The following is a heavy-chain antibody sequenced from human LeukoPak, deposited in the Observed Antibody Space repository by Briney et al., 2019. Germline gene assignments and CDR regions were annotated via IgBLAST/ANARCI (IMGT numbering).Heavy chain of an antibody. D-gene: IGHD6-13*01. CDR1: GGSISSYY. Sequence: SGTLSLTCTVSGGSISSYYWSWSREPPGEGLEWSGGIYYSGSTNYTPSLKSRVTISVDTSKNQFSLKLSSVTAADTAVYYCARHTYRSSFIGDSDYWGQGTLVTVSS. CDR3: ARHTYRSSFIGDSDY. V-gene: IGHV4-59*08. J-gene: IGHJ4*02. CDR2: IYYSGST.